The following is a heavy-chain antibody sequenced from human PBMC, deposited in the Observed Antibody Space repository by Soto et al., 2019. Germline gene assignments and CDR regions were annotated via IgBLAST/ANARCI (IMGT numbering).Heavy chain of an antibody. J-gene: IGHJ4*02. Sequence: SETLSLTCTVSGGSISSSSYYWVWIRPPPGKGLEWIGNIYYSGSTYYNPSLKSRVTISVDTSKNQFSLKLSSVTAADTAVYYCARAPDEYFDRYYFDYWGQGTLVTVS. V-gene: IGHV4-39*07. CDR3: ARAPDEYFDRYYFDY. CDR1: GGSISSSSYY. CDR2: IYYSGST. D-gene: IGHD3-9*01.